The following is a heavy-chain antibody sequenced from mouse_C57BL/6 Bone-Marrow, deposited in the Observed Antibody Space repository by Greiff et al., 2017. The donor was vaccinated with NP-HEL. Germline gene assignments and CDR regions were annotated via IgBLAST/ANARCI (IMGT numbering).Heavy chain of an antibody. D-gene: IGHD2-3*01. CDR2: ISNLAYSI. J-gene: IGHJ1*03. CDR1: GFTFSDYG. Sequence: EVKVVESGGGLVQPGGSLKLSCAASGFTFSDYGMAWVRQAPRKGPEWVAFISNLAYSIYYADTVTGRFTISRENAKNTLYLEMSSLRSEDTAMYYCARQGVGYYDWYFDVWGTGTTVTVSS. V-gene: IGHV5-15*01. CDR3: ARQGVGYYDWYFDV.